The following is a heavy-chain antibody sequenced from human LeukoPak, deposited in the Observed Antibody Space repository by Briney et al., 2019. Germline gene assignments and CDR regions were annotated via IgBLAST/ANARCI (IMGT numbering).Heavy chain of an antibody. J-gene: IGHJ4*02. D-gene: IGHD4-17*01. CDR3: ARARNGDFDY. V-gene: IGHV1-69*05. Sequence: AVKVSCKASGGTFSSYAISWVRQAPGQGLEWMGRIIPIFGTANYAQKFYGRVTITTDQSTSTAHMELRSLRSADTAVYYCARARNGDFDYWGQGTLATVSS. CDR1: GGTFSSYA. CDR2: IIPIFGTA.